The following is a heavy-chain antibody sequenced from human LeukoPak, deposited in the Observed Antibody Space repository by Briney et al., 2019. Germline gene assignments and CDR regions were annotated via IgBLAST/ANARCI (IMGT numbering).Heavy chain of an antibody. D-gene: IGHD3-10*01. J-gene: IGHJ4*02. CDR3: ASLWFGELLSDY. CDR2: IYYSGTT. CDR1: GASNSSSNDY. Sequence: PSETLSLTCTVSGASNSSSNDYWGWIRQPPGKGLEWIGSIYYSGTTYYNPSLKSRVTISVDTSKNQFSLKLSSVTAADTAVYYCASLWFGELLSDYWGQGTLVTVSS. V-gene: IGHV4-39*07.